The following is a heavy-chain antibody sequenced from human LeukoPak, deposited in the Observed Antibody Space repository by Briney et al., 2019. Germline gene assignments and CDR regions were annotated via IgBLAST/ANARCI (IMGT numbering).Heavy chain of an antibody. CDR1: GYSFTSFG. J-gene: IGHJ4*02. CDR3: VRDLGVDTSMIFFDF. V-gene: IGHV1-18*03. CDR2: SSAYNGNT. Sequence: ASVKVSCTASGYSFTSFGISWVRQAPGQGLEWMGWSSAYNGNTNYVQKFQGRVTMTTDTSTSTAYMELRSLRSDDMAVFYCVRDLGVDTSMIFFDFWGQGTLVTVSS. D-gene: IGHD5-18*01.